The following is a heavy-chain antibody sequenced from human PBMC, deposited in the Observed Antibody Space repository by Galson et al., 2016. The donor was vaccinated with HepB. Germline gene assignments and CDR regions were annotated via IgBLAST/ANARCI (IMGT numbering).Heavy chain of an antibody. V-gene: IGHV3-21*01. D-gene: IGHD3-22*01. J-gene: IGHJ4*02. Sequence: VKGRFTMSRDNAKNSLYLQMNSLRAEDTAVYYCARERNYYDSSGYYYDYFDYWGQGTLVTVSS. CDR3: ARERNYYDSSGYYYDYFDY.